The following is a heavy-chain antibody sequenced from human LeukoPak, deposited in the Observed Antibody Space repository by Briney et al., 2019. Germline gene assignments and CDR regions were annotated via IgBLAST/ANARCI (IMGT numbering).Heavy chain of an antibody. CDR3: ARANPGITMIVENWFDP. D-gene: IGHD3-22*01. V-gene: IGHV1-46*01. CDR2: INPSGGST. CDR1: GYTFTSYY. J-gene: IGHJ5*02. Sequence: GASVKVSCKASGYTFTSYYMHWVRQAPGQGLEWMGIINPSGGSTSYAQKFQGRVTMTRDMSTSTVYMELSSLRSEDTAVYYCARANPGITMIVENWFDPWGQGTLVTVSS.